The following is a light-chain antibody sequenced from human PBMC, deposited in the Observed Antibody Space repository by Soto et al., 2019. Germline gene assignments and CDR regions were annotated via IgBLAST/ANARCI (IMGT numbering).Light chain of an antibody. V-gene: IGKV1-39*01. CDR3: QQSSTTPRT. CDR1: QSISSY. J-gene: IGKJ1*01. Sequence: DIQMTQSPSSLPASVGDRVTITGRASQSISSYLNWYQQKLGKAPKLLIYGASSLQSGVPSRFSGSGSGTDFTLTISSLQPEDFATYYCQQSSTTPRTFGQGTKVEIK. CDR2: GAS.